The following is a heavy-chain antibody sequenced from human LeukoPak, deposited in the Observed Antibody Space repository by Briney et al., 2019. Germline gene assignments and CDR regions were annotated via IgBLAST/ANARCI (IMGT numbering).Heavy chain of an antibody. CDR3: ARVKQYQPLLFDY. Sequence: GTSVKVSCKASGYTFTGYYMHWVRQAPGQGLEWMGWINPNSGGTNYAQKFQGRVTMTRDTSISTAYMELSRLRSDDTAVYYCARVKQYQPLLFDYWGQGTLVTVSS. V-gene: IGHV1-2*02. CDR1: GYTFTGYY. CDR2: INPNSGGT. J-gene: IGHJ4*02. D-gene: IGHD2-2*01.